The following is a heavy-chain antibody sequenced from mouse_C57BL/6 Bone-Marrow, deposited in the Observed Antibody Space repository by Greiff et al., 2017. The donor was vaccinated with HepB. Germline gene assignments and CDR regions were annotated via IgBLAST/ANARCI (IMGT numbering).Heavy chain of an antibody. CDR3: ARHFSIRYFDV. CDR2: IDPEDGET. D-gene: IGHD2-4*01. J-gene: IGHJ1*03. CDR1: GFNIKDYY. V-gene: IGHV14-2*01. Sequence: EVKLQQSGAELVKPGASVKLSCTASGFNIKDYYMHWVKQRTEQGLEWIGRIDPEDGETKYAPKFQGKATITADTSSNTAYLQLSSLTSEDTAVYYCARHFSIRYFDVWGTGTTVTVSS.